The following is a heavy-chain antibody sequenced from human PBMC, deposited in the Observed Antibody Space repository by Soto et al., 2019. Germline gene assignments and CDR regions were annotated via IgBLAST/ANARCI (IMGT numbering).Heavy chain of an antibody. V-gene: IGHV4-59*11. CDR2: IFYSGSTTY. Sequence: SETLSLTCTVSGGSISGHYWIWIRQPPGEGMEWIGYIFYSGSTTYNNNPSLKSRVSISVDTSKNQFYLSLSSVTAADTAVYYCARVGRSGWSTDDWGKGTLVPVDS. J-gene: IGHJ4*02. CDR3: ARVGRSGWSTDD. D-gene: IGHD6-19*01. CDR1: GGSISGHY.